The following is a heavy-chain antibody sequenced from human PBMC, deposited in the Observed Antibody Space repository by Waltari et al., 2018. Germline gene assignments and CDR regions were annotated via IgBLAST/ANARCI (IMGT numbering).Heavy chain of an antibody. J-gene: IGHJ5*02. CDR2: IYHSGST. CDR1: GYSIRSGYY. CDR3: ARDRSGYDYCFDP. Sequence: QVQLQESGPGLVKPSATLSLTCAVSGYSIRSGYYWGWIRQPPGKGLEWIGSIYHSGSTYYNPSLKSRVTISVDTSKNQFSLKLSSVTAADTAVYYCARDRSGYDYCFDPWGQGTLVTVSS. V-gene: IGHV4-38-2*02. D-gene: IGHD5-12*01.